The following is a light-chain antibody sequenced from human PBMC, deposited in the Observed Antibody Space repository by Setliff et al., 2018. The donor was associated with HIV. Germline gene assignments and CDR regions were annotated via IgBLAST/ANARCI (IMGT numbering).Light chain of an antibody. CDR1: SSDVGGYNY. CDR3: SSYTSSSTLGV. CDR2: DVN. J-gene: IGLJ1*01. Sequence: QSALTQPASVSGSPGQSITISCTGTSSDVGGYNYVSWYQHHPGKAPKLIIYDVNKRPSGLSNRFSGSKSGNSASLTISGLQAEDEADYYCSSYTSSSTLGVFGTGTKVTVL. V-gene: IGLV2-14*03.